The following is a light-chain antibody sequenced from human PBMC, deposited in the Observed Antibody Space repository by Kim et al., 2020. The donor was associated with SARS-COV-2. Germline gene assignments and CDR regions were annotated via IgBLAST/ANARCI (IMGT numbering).Light chain of an antibody. CDR3: GTWHSSLSAWV. J-gene: IGLJ3*02. V-gene: IGLV1-51*01. Sequence: GQKVTISCSGSSSNIGNNYVSWYQQLPGTAPKLLIYDNNKRPSGIPDRFSGSKSGTSATLGITGLQTGDEADYYCGTWHSSLSAWVFGGGTQLTVL. CDR2: DNN. CDR1: SSNIGNNY.